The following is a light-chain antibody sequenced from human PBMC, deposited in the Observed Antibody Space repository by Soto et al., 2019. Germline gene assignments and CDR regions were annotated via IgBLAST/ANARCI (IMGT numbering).Light chain of an antibody. Sequence: DIPLTQSPSFLSASLVDRVTITCGSSQGISSYLAWYQQKPGKAPELLIYAASTLQSGAPSRFSGSGSGTDFTLTINCLQSEDFATYYCQQANSLPITFGQGTRLEI. J-gene: IGKJ5*01. CDR1: QGISSY. V-gene: IGKV1-9*01. CDR3: QQANSLPIT. CDR2: AAS.